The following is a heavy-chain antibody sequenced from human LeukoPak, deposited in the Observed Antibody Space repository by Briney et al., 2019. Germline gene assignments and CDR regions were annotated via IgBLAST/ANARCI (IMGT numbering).Heavy chain of an antibody. J-gene: IGHJ4*02. CDR2: IYYSGST. V-gene: IGHV4-59*01. Sequence: SETLSLTXTVSGGSISSYYWSWIRQPPGKGLEWIGYIYYSGSTNYNPSLKSRVTISVDTSKNQFSLKLSSVTAADTAVYYCARGAYSGSFFDYWGQGTLVTVSS. CDR1: GGSISSYY. D-gene: IGHD1-26*01. CDR3: ARGAYSGSFFDY.